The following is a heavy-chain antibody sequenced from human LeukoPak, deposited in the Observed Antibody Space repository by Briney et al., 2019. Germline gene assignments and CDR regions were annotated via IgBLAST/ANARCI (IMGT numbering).Heavy chain of an antibody. Sequence: SVTVSFKASGGTFSSYANSWVRQAPGQGLELKGRIIPIFGTANYAQKFQGRVTITTDESTSTAYMELSSLRSEDTALYYGARAVSVWDTAIVLWGQGTLVTVSS. D-gene: IGHD5-18*01. CDR3: ARAVSVWDTAIVL. CDR1: GGTFSSYA. J-gene: IGHJ4*02. CDR2: IIPIFGTA. V-gene: IGHV1-69*05.